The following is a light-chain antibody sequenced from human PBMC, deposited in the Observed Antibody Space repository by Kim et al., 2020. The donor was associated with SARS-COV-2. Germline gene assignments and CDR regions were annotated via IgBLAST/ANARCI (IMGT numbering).Light chain of an antibody. CDR3: QQYNSDPC. CDR2: EAS. J-gene: IGKJ2*01. CDR1: HSISSK. V-gene: IGKV1-5*03. Sequence: LSASVGDRVPFTCRASHSISSKLAWYQQKPGKAPKLLIYEASRLESGVPSRFSGSGSGTEFTLTISGLQPEDFATYYCQQYNSDPCLGQGTKLEI.